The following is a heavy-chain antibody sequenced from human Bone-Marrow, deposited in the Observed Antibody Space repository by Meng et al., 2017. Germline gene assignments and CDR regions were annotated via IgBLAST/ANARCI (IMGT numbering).Heavy chain of an antibody. CDR2: IRSKANSYAT. V-gene: IGHV3-73*01. CDR1: GFTFSSYE. Sequence: GESLKISCAASGFTFSSYEMHWVRQAPGKGLEWVGRIRSKANSYATAYAASVKGRFTISRDDSKNTAYLQMNSLKTEDTAVYYCTRHQGGATSAFDIWGQGTMVTVSS. J-gene: IGHJ3*02. CDR3: TRHQGGATSAFDI. D-gene: IGHD1-26*01.